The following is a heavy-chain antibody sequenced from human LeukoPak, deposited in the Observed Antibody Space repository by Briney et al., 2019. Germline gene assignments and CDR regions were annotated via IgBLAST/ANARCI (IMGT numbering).Heavy chain of an antibody. CDR1: GGSISSYY. CDR2: IYYSGST. J-gene: IGHJ6*03. CDR3: ARDGQQLPMDV. Sequence: SETLSLTCTVSGGSISSYYWSWIRQPPGKGLEWIGYIYYSGSTNYNPSLKSRVTISVDTSKNQFSLKLSSVTAADTAVYYCARDGQQLPMDVWGKGTTVTVSS. D-gene: IGHD6-13*01. V-gene: IGHV4-59*01.